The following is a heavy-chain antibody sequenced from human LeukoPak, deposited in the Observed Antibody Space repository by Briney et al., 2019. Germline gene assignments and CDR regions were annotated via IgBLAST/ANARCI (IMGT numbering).Heavy chain of an antibody. CDR3: ARAGGGVYDYYGMDV. V-gene: IGHV3-33*01. CDR1: GFTFSSYG. Sequence: PGRSLRLSCAASGFTFSSYGMHWVRQAPGKGLEWVAVIWYDGSNKYYADSVKGRFTISRDNSKNTLYLQMNSLGAEDTAVYYCARAGGGVYDYYGMDVWGQGTTVTVSS. J-gene: IGHJ6*02. D-gene: IGHD3-16*01. CDR2: IWYDGSNK.